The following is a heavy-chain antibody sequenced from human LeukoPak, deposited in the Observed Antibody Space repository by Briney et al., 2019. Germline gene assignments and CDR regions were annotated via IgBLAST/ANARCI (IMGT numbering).Heavy chain of an antibody. CDR1: GFTFSSYG. CDR2: IWYDGSNK. J-gene: IGHJ4*02. Sequence: GGSLRLSCAVSGFTFSSYGMHWVRQAPGKGLEWVAVIWYDGSNKYYADSVKGRFTISRDNSKNTLYLQMNSLRAEDTAVYYCAKDWRAYSGSYGAFDYWGQGTLVTVSS. CDR3: AKDWRAYSGSYGAFDY. V-gene: IGHV3-33*06. D-gene: IGHD1-26*01.